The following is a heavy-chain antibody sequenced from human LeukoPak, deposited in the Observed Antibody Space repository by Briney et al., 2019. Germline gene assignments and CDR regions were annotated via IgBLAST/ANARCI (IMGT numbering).Heavy chain of an antibody. CDR1: GFTFSSYG. Sequence: GGSLRLSCAAPGFTFSSYGMNWVRQAPGKGLEWVSAISGSGGSTYYADSVKGRFTISRDNSKNTLYLQMNSLRAEDTAVYYCAKLSPGSSDNWFDPWGQGTLVTVSS. CDR3: AKLSPGSSDNWFDP. CDR2: ISGSGGST. V-gene: IGHV3-23*01. J-gene: IGHJ5*02. D-gene: IGHD3-10*01.